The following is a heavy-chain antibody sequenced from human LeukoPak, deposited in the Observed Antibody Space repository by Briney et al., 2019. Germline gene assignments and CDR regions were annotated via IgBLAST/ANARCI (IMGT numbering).Heavy chain of an antibody. CDR1: GYTFTSYG. V-gene: IGHV1-18*01. D-gene: IGHD2-2*01. CDR2: ISAYNGNT. J-gene: IGHJ4*02. Sequence: GASVKVSCKASGYTFTSYGISWVRQAPGQGLEWMGWISAYNGNTDYAQKLQGRVTMTTDTSTSTAYMELRSLRSDDTAVYYCARDNSVVVVPTSFDYWGQGTLVTVSS. CDR3: ARDNSVVVVPTSFDY.